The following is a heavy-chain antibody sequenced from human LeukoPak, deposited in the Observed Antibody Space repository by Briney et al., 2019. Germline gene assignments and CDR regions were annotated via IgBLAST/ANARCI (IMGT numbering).Heavy chain of an antibody. CDR3: ARDGRYSGSQVDY. CDR2: ISAYNGNT. D-gene: IGHD1-26*01. Sequence: GASVKVSCKTSGYTFTSYYISWVRQAPGQGLEWMAWISAYNGNTKYAQKFQGRVTMTTDTSTSTAYMELRSLRSDDTAVYYCARDGRYSGSQVDYWGQGTLVTVSS. CDR1: GYTFTSYY. V-gene: IGHV1-18*01. J-gene: IGHJ4*02.